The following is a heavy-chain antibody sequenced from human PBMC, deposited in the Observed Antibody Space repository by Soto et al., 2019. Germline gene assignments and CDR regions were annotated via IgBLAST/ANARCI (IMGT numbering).Heavy chain of an antibody. D-gene: IGHD3-22*01. CDR1: GGSFSGYY. Sequence: SETLSLTCAVYGGSFSGYYWSWIRQPPGKGLEWIGEINHSGSTNYNPSLKSRVTISVDTSKNQFSLKLSSVTAADTAVYYCARDGMGSGSSYGIVYWGQGTLVTVSS. V-gene: IGHV4-34*01. CDR2: INHSGST. J-gene: IGHJ4*02. CDR3: ARDGMGSGSSYGIVY.